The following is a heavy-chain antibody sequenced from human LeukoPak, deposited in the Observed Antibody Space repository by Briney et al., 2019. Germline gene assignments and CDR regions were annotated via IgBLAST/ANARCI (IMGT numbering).Heavy chain of an antibody. J-gene: IGHJ3*02. V-gene: IGHV1-24*01. D-gene: IGHD2-8*02. Sequence: ASGKPSCKVSRYTPTELSIHWVRHAPRKGREWMGGFDTEDAETIYAQKFQGRVTIAEDKSTATAYMELSSLRSEDTAVYYCATGGLSSNAFDIWGQGTMVTVSS. CDR1: RYTPTELS. CDR2: FDTEDAET. CDR3: ATGGLSSNAFDI.